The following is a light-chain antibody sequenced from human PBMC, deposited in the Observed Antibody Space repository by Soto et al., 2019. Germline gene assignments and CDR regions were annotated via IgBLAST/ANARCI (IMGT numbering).Light chain of an antibody. CDR1: QSVSSN. CDR2: GAS. Sequence: EIVMTQSPDTLSVSPGERATLSCRASQSVSSNLAWYQQKPGQAPRVLIYGASTRATGIPARFSGSGSGTEFTLTISSLQSEDFAVYYCQQYNNWPSWTFGQGTKVDIK. V-gene: IGKV3-15*01. J-gene: IGKJ1*01. CDR3: QQYNNWPSWT.